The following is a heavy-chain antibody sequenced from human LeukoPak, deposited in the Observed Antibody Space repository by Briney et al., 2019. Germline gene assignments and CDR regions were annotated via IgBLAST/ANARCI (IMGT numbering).Heavy chain of an antibody. CDR3: ARPPYYYDSSGYSSVDY. Sequence: SETLSLTCAVYGGSFSGYYWSWIRPPLGKGLEWIGEINHSGSTNYNPSLKSRVNISVDTSKNQFSLKLSSVTAADTAVYYCARPPYYYDSSGYSSVDYWGQGTLVTVSS. D-gene: IGHD3-22*01. J-gene: IGHJ4*02. V-gene: IGHV4-34*01. CDR1: GGSFSGYY. CDR2: INHSGST.